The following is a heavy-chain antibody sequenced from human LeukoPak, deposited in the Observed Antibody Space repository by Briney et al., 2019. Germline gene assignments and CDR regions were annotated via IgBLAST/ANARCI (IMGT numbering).Heavy chain of an antibody. V-gene: IGHV3-48*01. CDR3: ARDPGTDIVATNYFDY. J-gene: IGHJ4*02. CDR2: IGISSGNT. D-gene: IGHD5-12*01. CDR1: GFNFIDYS. Sequence: GGSLRLSCAASGFNFIDYSMNWVRQAPGKGLEWISYIGISSGNTKYADSVKGRFTISRDKAKNSLYLQMNSLRAEDTAVYYCARDPGTDIVATNYFDYWGQGTLVTVSS.